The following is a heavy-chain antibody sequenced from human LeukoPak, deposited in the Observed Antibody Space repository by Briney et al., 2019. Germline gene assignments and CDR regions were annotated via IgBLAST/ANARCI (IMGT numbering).Heavy chain of an antibody. Sequence: SETLSLTCAVSGGSISSYYWSWIRQPAGKGLEWTGRIYTSGSTNYNPSLKSRVTMSVDTSKNQFSLKLSSVTAADTAVYYCAREITIFGEDVWGQGTTVTVSS. J-gene: IGHJ6*02. D-gene: IGHD3-3*01. CDR1: GGSISSYY. V-gene: IGHV4-4*07. CDR3: AREITIFGEDV. CDR2: IYTSGST.